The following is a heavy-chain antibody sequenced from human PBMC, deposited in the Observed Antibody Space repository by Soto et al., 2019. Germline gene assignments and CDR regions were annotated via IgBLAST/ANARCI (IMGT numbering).Heavy chain of an antibody. V-gene: IGHV4-59*12. CDR3: ARTYDSNGYANEFDS. D-gene: IGHD3-22*01. CDR1: GRSITSYY. J-gene: IGHJ4*02. Sequence: QVVLQESGPGLVKHSETLSLTCSVSGRSITSYYWSWVRQPPRKGLEWIGYIYDNGITSQKPCLKSLVTMSADTSQNQFSLKLTSVTGADTAVYYCARTYDSNGYANEFDSWGQGILVTVTS. CDR2: IYDNGIT.